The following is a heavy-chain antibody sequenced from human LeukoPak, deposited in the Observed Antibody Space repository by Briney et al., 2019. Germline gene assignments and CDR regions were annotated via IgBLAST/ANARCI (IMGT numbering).Heavy chain of an antibody. CDR3: ARVTTNYYYCYMDV. V-gene: IGHV4-4*09. D-gene: IGHD4-17*01. J-gene: IGHJ6*03. Sequence: SETLSLTCTVSGGSISSYYWSWIRQPPGKGLEWIGYIYTSGSTNYNPSLKSRVTISVDTSKNQFSLKLSSVTAADTAVYYCARVTTNYYYCYMDVWGKGTTVTVSS. CDR1: GGSISSYY. CDR2: IYTSGST.